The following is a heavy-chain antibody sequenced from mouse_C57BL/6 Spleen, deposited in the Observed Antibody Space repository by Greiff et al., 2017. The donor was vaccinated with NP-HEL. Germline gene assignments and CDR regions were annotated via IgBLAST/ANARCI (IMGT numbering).Heavy chain of an antibody. J-gene: IGHJ1*03. CDR1: GFTFSDYG. D-gene: IGHD1-1*01. V-gene: IGHV5-17*01. CDR2: ISSGSSTI. CDR3: AREVYYGSSYWYFDV. Sequence: DVHLVESGGGLVKPGGSLKLSCAASGFTFSDYGMHWVRQAPEKGLEWVAYISSGSSTIYYADTVKGRFTISRDNAKNTLFLQMTSLRSEDMDMYYCAREVYYGSSYWYFDVWGTGTTVTVSS.